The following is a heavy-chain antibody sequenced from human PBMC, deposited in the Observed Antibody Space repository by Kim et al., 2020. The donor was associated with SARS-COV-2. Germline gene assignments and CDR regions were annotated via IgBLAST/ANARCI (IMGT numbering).Heavy chain of an antibody. Sequence: KGRFTISRDDAKNTLYMQMTSLRAEDTAVYYCARDPNYEIVTGYYFDGMDVWGQGTTVTVS. V-gene: IGHV3-30*01. CDR3: ARDPNYEIVTGYYFDGMDV. J-gene: IGHJ6*02. D-gene: IGHD3-9*01.